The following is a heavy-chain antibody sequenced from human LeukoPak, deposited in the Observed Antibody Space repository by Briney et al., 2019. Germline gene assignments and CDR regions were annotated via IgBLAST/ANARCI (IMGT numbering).Heavy chain of an antibody. D-gene: IGHD6-19*01. Sequence: PSETLSLTCAVYGGSFSGYYWSWIRQPPGKGLEWIGEINHSGSTNYNPSLKSRVTISVDTSKNQFSLKLSSVTAADTAMYYCARFIVAGRFDYWGQGTLVTVSS. J-gene: IGHJ4*02. V-gene: IGHV4-34*01. CDR2: INHSGST. CDR3: ARFIVAGRFDY. CDR1: GGSFSGYY.